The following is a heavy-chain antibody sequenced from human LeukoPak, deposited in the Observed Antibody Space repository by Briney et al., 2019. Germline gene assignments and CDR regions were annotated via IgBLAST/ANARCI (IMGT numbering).Heavy chain of an antibody. J-gene: IGHJ4*02. CDR2: ISSSSSTI. CDR1: GFTFSSYS. V-gene: IGHV3-48*01. CDR3: ARISIAAAHLDY. D-gene: IGHD6-13*01. Sequence: GGSLRLSCAASGFTFSSYSMNWVRQAPGKGLEWVSYISSSSSTIYYADSVKGRFIISRDNSKNTVYLQMNSLSAEDAAVYYCARISIAAAHLDYWGQGTLVTVSS.